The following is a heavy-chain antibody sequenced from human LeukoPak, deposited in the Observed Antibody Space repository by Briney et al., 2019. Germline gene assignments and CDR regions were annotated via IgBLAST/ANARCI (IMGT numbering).Heavy chain of an antibody. D-gene: IGHD3-22*01. CDR2: IKSKTDGGTT. J-gene: IGHJ3*02. CDR1: GFTFSNAW. Sequence: GGTLRLSCAASGFTFSNAWMSWVRQAPGKGLEWVGRIKSKTDGGTTDYAAPVKGRFTISRDDSKNTLYLQMNSLKTEDTAVYYCTTDPLLNYDSSGSDAFDIWGQGTMVTVSS. CDR3: TTDPLLNYDSSGSDAFDI. V-gene: IGHV3-15*01.